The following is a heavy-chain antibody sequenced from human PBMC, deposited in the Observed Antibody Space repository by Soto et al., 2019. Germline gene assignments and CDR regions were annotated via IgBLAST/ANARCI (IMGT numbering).Heavy chain of an antibody. CDR1: SDSVSNGNW. CDR3: AREGRDGYNLAY. CDR2: IHHSGST. V-gene: IGHV4-4*02. Sequence: SETLSLTCSVSSDSVSNGNWWSWVRQPPGRGLEWIGEIHHSGSTNYNPSLKSRVTVSVDQSKNQFSLTLNSVTAADTAIYYCAREGRDGYNLAYWGQGTLVTVSS. J-gene: IGHJ4*02. D-gene: IGHD2-21*01.